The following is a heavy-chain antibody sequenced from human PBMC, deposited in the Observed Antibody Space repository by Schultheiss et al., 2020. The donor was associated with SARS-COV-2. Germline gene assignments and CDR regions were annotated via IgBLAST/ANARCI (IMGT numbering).Heavy chain of an antibody. CDR3: AKSGWELILVVDF. Sequence: GGSLRLSRAASGFTFSSYGMHWVRQAPGKGLEWVAVISYDGSNKYYADSVKGRFTISRDNSKNTLYLQMNNLRVEDTAVYYCAKSGWELILVVDFWGQGTLVTVSS. V-gene: IGHV3-33*05. CDR2: ISYDGSNK. D-gene: IGHD1-26*01. CDR1: GFTFSSYG. J-gene: IGHJ4*02.